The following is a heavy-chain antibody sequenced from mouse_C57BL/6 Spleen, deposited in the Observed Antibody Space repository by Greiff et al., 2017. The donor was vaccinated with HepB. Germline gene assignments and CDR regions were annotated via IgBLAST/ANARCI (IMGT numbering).Heavy chain of an antibody. CDR3: AKPFYGSSYEDWYFDV. CDR2: ISSGSSTI. V-gene: IGHV5-17*01. D-gene: IGHD1-1*01. J-gene: IGHJ1*03. Sequence: EVKVVESGGGLVKPGGSLKLSCAASGFTFSDYGMHWVRQAPEKGLEWVAYISSGSSTIYYADTVKGRFTISRDNAKNTLFLQMTSLRSEDTAMYYCAKPFYGSSYEDWYFDVWGTGTTVTVSS. CDR1: GFTFSDYG.